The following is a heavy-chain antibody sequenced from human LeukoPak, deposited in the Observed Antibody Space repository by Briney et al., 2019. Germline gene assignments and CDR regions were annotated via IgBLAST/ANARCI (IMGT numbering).Heavy chain of an antibody. CDR2: IDWDDDK. CDR1: GFSLSTSGMC. Sequence: SGPALVKPTQTLTLTCTFSGFSLSTSGMCVSWIRQPPGKALEWLARIDWDDDKYYSTSLKTRLTISKDTSKNQVVLTMTNMDPVDTATYYCARHYYYDSSGYFSVWGQGTLVTVSS. V-gene: IGHV2-70*11. CDR3: ARHYYYDSSGYFSV. D-gene: IGHD3-22*01. J-gene: IGHJ4*02.